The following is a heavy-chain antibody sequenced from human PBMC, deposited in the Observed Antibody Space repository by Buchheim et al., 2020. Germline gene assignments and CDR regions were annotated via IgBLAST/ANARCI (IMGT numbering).Heavy chain of an antibody. D-gene: IGHD3-10*01. Sequence: EVQLLESGGGLVQPGGSLRLSCAASGFTFSSYAMSWVRQAPGKGLEWVAAISGSGGCTYYADSVKGRFTISRDNFKNTLYLQMNSLRAEDTAVYYCAKSQSSGNYYGYYGMDVWGQGTT. V-gene: IGHV3-23*01. CDR2: ISGSGGCT. J-gene: IGHJ6*02. CDR3: AKSQSSGNYYGYYGMDV. CDR1: GFTFSSYA.